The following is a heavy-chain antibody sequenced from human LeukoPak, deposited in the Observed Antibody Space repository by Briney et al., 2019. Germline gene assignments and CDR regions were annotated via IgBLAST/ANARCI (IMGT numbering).Heavy chain of an antibody. Sequence: PGGSLRLSCAASGFTFSSYAMHWVRQAPGKGLEWVAFIRYDGSNKYYADSVKGRFTISRDNSKNTLYLQMNSLRAEDTAVYYCAKTAERYCSSTSCYYYYYMDVWGKGTTVTVSS. CDR1: GFTFSSYA. J-gene: IGHJ6*03. V-gene: IGHV3-30*02. CDR2: IRYDGSNK. CDR3: AKTAERYCSSTSCYYYYYMDV. D-gene: IGHD2-2*01.